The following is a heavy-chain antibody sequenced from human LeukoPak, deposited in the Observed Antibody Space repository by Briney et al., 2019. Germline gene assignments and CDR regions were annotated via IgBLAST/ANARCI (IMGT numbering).Heavy chain of an antibody. D-gene: IGHD5-18*01. CDR1: GYTFTSYG. CDR2: ISAYNGNT. J-gene: IGHJ4*02. V-gene: IGHV1-18*01. Sequence: ASVKVSCTASGYTFTSYGISWVRQAPGQGLEWMGWISAYNGNTNYAQKLQGRVTMTTDTSTSTAYMELRSLRSDDTAVYCCARDKGNTAMATADYWGQGTLVTVSS. CDR3: ARDKGNTAMATADY.